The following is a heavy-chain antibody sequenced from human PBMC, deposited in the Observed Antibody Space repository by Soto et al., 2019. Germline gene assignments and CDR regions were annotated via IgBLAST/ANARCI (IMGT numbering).Heavy chain of an antibody. CDR2: ISYDGSNK. J-gene: IGHJ6*02. CDR1: GFTFSSYA. Sequence: GGSLRLSCAASGFTFSSYAMHWVRQAPGKGLEWVAVISYDGSNKYYADSVKGRFTISRDNSKNTLYLQMNSLRAEDTAVYYCARDLVSGYDSQDYYYGMDVWGQGTTVTVSS. CDR3: ARDLVSGYDSQDYYYGMDV. V-gene: IGHV3-30-3*01. D-gene: IGHD5-12*01.